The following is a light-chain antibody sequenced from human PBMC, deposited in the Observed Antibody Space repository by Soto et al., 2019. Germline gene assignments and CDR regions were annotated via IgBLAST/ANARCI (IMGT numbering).Light chain of an antibody. CDR1: HDISSS. CDR2: GAY. J-gene: IGKJ4*01. Sequence: IHFTQSPATLSSSVGDRVSITCRASHDISSSLASYQQKRGRAPKLRIYGAYILQRGVPSGFGGSGFGTDFTLTISTLRAKDFATYLCQEVKSYPSTFGGGTTVDIK. CDR3: QEVKSYPST. V-gene: IGKV1-9*01.